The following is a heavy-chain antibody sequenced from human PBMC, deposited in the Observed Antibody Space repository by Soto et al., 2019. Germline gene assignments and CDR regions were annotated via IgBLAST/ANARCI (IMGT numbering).Heavy chain of an antibody. J-gene: IGHJ6*02. D-gene: IGHD6-13*01. CDR1: GGSSSSSNW. CDR2: IYHSGST. Sequence: LSLTRAVSGGSSSSSNWWSRVRQPPGKGLEWIGEIYHSGSTNYNPSLKSRVTISVDKSKNQFSLKLSSVTAADTAVYYCARDGAAAPGYYYYGMDVWGQGTTVTVSS. V-gene: IGHV4-4*02. CDR3: ARDGAAAPGYYYYGMDV.